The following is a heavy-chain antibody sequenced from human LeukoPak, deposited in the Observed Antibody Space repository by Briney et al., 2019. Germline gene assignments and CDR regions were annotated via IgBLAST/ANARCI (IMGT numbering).Heavy chain of an antibody. D-gene: IGHD3-3*01. CDR1: GYSISSGYY. J-gene: IGHJ5*02. Sequence: PSETLSLTCTVSGYSISSGYYWGWIRQPPGKGLEWIGSIYHSGSTYYNPSLKSRVTISVDTSKNQFSLKLSSVTAADTAVYYCARERFYTDWFDPWGQGTLVTVSS. CDR2: IYHSGST. V-gene: IGHV4-38-2*02. CDR3: ARERFYTDWFDP.